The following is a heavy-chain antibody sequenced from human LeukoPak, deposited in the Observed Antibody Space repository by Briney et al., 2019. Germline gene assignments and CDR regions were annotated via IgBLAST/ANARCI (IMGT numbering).Heavy chain of an antibody. Sequence: SETLSLTCTVSGGSINNYYWSWIRQPAGKGLEWIGLIYSSGSTSYNPSLKSRVTMSVDTSKKQFSLRLSSVTAADTAMYYCAREVADYGGYYYYHYMDVWGKGTTVTISS. CDR1: GGSINNYY. D-gene: IGHD4-23*01. CDR2: IYSSGST. J-gene: IGHJ6*03. CDR3: AREVADYGGYYYYHYMDV. V-gene: IGHV4-4*07.